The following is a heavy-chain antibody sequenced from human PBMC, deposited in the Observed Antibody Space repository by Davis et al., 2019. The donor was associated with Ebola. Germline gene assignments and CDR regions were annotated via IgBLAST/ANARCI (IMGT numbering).Heavy chain of an antibody. D-gene: IGHD1-26*01. CDR2: IYSYGST. CDR1: GFTVSNNY. J-gene: IGHJ5*02. CDR3: AGDKDRGGWGWFDP. Sequence: PGGSLRLSCTASGFTVSNNYMSWVRQAPGRGLEWLSIIYSYGSTYYADSVKGRFTISRDSSSNTLYLQMDNLRAEDTAVYYCAGDKDRGGWGWFDPWGQGTLVTVSS. V-gene: IGHV3-66*01.